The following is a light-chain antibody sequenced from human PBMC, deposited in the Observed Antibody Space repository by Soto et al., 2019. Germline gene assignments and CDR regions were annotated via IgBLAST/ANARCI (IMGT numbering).Light chain of an antibody. CDR1: SSDIGAYDY. J-gene: IGLJ1*01. CDR3: FSLKTTSTHV. V-gene: IGLV2-14*01. CDR2: EVN. Sequence: QSALTQPASLSGSPGQSITISCTGTSSDIGAYDYVSWFQQHPGKAPKLMISEVNNRPSGVSNRFSGSKSGNTAYLTISGLQVEDEAEYFCFSLKTTSTHVHGTGTKVTVL.